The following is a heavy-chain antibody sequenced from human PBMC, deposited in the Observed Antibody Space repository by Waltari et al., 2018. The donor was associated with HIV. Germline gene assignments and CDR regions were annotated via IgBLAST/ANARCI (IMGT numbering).Heavy chain of an antibody. D-gene: IGHD3-9*01. CDR1: GDTLSELS. CDR3: AADPEGVFSLKY. CDR2: FDPEDCET. V-gene: IGHV1-24*01. J-gene: IGHJ4*02. Sequence: QVQLVQSGAELKKPGASVKVSCKVSGDTLSELSMHWVRQAPGKGLGWMGGFDPEDCETIYIQKFQGRVTMTEYTSTDTAYLQVTNLRSEDTAVYYCAADPEGVFSLKYWGQGTLVTVSS.